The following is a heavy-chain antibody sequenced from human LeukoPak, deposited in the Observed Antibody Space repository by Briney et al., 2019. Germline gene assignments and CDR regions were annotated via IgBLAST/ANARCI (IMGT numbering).Heavy chain of an antibody. V-gene: IGHV4-38-2*02. D-gene: IGHD6-6*01. J-gene: IGHJ4*02. CDR2: IYHSGST. CDR3: ARLGGGSSSSADY. CDR1: GYSISSGYY. Sequence: SETLSPTCTVSGYSISSGYYWGWIRQPPGKGLECIGSIYHSGSTYYNPSLKSRVTMSVDTSKNQFSLNLSSVTATDTAVYYCARLGGGSSSSADYWGQGTLVTVSS.